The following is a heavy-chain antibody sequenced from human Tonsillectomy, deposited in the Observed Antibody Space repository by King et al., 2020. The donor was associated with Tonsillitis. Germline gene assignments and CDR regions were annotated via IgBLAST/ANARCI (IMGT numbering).Heavy chain of an antibody. Sequence: VQLVESGGGVVQPGRSLRLSCAASGFTFSSYTMHWVRQAPGKGLEWVAVISYDVTNKYYADSVKGRFTISRDNSKNTLYLQINSLRAEDTAVYYCVRDIVGRAAAGDYWGQGTLVTVSS. CDR3: VRDIVGRAAAGDY. J-gene: IGHJ4*02. V-gene: IGHV3-30-3*01. CDR1: GFTFSSYT. D-gene: IGHD2-21*01. CDR2: ISYDVTNK.